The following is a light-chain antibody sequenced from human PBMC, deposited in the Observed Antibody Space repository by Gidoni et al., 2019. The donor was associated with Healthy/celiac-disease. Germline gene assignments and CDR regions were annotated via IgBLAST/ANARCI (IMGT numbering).Light chain of an antibody. Sequence: QSALTQPASVSGSPGQSLTISCTGTSSDVGGYNYVSWYQQHPGKAPKLMIYDVSNRPSGVSTRFSGSKSGHTASLTISGLQAEDEADYYCSSYTSSIYNWVFGGGTKLTVL. CDR3: SSYTSSIYNWV. J-gene: IGLJ3*02. CDR1: SSDVGGYNY. CDR2: DVS. V-gene: IGLV2-14*03.